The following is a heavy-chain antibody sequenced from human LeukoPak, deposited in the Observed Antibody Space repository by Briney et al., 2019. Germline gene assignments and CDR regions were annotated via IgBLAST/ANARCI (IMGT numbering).Heavy chain of an antibody. V-gene: IGHV3-30*04. D-gene: IGHD3-3*01. CDR3: ARDLELSAVYYFDS. J-gene: IGHJ4*02. CDR2: ISSGSEK. CDR1: GFTFSIFP. Sequence: GGSLRLSCEASGFTFSIFPMHWVRQAPGKGLEWVALISSGSEKYYADSVKGRFTISRDNSKNMLYLQMNSLRADDTAVYYCARDLELSAVYYFDSWVQGTLVIVSS.